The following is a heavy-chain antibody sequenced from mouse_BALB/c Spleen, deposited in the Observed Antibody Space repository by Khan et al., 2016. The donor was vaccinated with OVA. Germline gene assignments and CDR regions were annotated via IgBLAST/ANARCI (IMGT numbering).Heavy chain of an antibody. V-gene: IGHV9-4*02. CDR2: INTHSGVP. CDR3: ARGGTAYYKSDGGALDY. Sequence: QIQLVQSGPELKRPGETVRISCKASGYTFTNAGMQWVQKMPGKGLKWIGWINTHSGVPKYAEAFKGRFAFSLDTSATTAYLQIKNLKNEDTATYFCARGGTAYYKSDGGALDYWGQGTSVTVSS. D-gene: IGHD2-12*01. J-gene: IGHJ4*01. CDR1: GYTFTNAG.